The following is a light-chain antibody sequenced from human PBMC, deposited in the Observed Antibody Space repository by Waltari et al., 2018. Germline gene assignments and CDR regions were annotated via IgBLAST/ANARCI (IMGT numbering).Light chain of an antibody. J-gene: IGLJ2*01. CDR3: SSFAGTNNFVV. V-gene: IGLV2-8*01. CDR2: EVS. CDR1: SSDVGGSNY. Sequence: QSALTQPPSAPGSPGQSVTIPCPGTSSDVGGSNYLSWYQQHPGKAPKLMIYEVSQRPSGVPDRFSGSKSGDTASLTVSGLQAEDEADYYCSSFAGTNNFVVFGGGTKLTV.